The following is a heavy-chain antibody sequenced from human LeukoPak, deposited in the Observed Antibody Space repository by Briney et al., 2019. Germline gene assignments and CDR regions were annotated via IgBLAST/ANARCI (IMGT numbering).Heavy chain of an antibody. CDR3: ARGYCSSTSCYGGSY. D-gene: IGHD2-2*01. CDR2: INTNTGNP. J-gene: IGHJ4*02. Sequence: GASVKVSCKASGYTFTNYAMNWVRQAPGQGLEWMGWINTNTGNPTYAQGFTGRFVFSLDTSVSTAYLRISSLKAEDTAMYYCARGYCSSTSCYGGSYWGQGTLVTVSS. CDR1: GYTFTNYA. V-gene: IGHV7-4-1*02.